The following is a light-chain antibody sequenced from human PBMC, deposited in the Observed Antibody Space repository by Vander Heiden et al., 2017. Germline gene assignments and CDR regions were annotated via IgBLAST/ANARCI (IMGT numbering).Light chain of an antibody. CDR1: SSTIGADYD. V-gene: IGLV1-40*01. CDR3: QSYDSSLSGVV. CDR2: ANS. Sequence: QSVLPQPPSVSGAPGQRATISCFGSSSTIGADYDVPWYQQLPGTAPKLLIYANSDRPSGVPDRFSGSKSGTSASLGITGLQAEDEADYYCQSYDSSLSGVVFGGGTKVTVL. J-gene: IGLJ3*02.